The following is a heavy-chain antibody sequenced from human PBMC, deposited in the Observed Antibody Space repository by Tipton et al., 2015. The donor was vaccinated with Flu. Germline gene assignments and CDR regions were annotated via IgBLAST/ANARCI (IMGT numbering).Heavy chain of an antibody. CDR1: GGTFSSYA. D-gene: IGHD3-22*01. CDR3: ARVGGDYYDSSGYERLDY. V-gene: IGHV1-69*18. CDR2: IIPIFGTA. J-gene: IGHJ4*02. Sequence: QLVQSGAEVKKPGSSVKVSCKASGGTFSSYAISWVRQAPGQGLEWMGRIIPIFGTANYAQKFQGRVTITADESTCTAYMELSSLRSEDTAVYYCARVGGDYYDSSGYERLDYWGQGTLVTVSS.